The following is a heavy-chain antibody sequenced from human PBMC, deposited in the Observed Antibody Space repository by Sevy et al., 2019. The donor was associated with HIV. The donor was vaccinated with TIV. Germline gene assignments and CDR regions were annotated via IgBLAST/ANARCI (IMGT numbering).Heavy chain of an antibody. CDR3: VRLIFGVVAYYFDY. D-gene: IGHD3-3*01. CDR1: DGSISSSSYY. V-gene: IGHV4-39*01. J-gene: IGHJ4*02. CDR2: IYYSGST. Sequence: SETLSLTCTVSDGSISSSSYYWGWIRQPPGKGLEWIGSIYYSGSTYYNPSLKSRVTISVDTSKNQFSLKLSSVTAADTAVYYCVRLIFGVVAYYFDYWGQGTLVTVSS.